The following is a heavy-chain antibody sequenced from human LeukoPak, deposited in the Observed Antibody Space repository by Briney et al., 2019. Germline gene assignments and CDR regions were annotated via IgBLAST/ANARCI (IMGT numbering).Heavy chain of an antibody. CDR3: ARDLLYSGSYSWYFDL. J-gene: IGHJ2*01. D-gene: IGHD1-26*01. Sequence: PGRSLRLSCAASGFTFSRNGMHWVRQAPGKGLEWVALIYYDGSNKYYVDSVKGRFTISRDNSKNMVYPQMNSLRAEDTAVYYCARDLLYSGSYSWYFDLWGRGTPVTVSS. CDR2: IYYDGSNK. CDR1: GFTFSRNG. V-gene: IGHV3-33*01.